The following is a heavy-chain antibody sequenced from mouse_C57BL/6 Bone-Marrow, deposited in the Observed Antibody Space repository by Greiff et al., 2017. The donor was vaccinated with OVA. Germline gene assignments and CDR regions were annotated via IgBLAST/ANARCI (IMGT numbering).Heavy chain of an antibody. CDR2: INPNNGGT. CDR3: ARSISGGYFAMDY. Sequence: VQLQQSGPELVKPGASVKISCKASGYTFTDYYMNWVKQSHGKSLEWIGDINPNNGGTSYNQKFKGKATLTVDKSSSTAYMELRSLTSEDSAVYYCARSISGGYFAMDYWGQGTSVTVSS. V-gene: IGHV1-26*01. J-gene: IGHJ4*01. CDR1: GYTFTDYY. D-gene: IGHD1-1*02.